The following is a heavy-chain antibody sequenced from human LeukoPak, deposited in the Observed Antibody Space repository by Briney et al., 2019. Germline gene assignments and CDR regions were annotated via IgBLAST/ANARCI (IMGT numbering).Heavy chain of an antibody. CDR3: ARRTYYYDSSGYSSNAFDI. CDR1: GYSFTSYW. D-gene: IGHD3-22*01. V-gene: IGHV5-51*01. Sequence: GESLKISCKGSGYSFTSYWIGWVRQMPGKGLEWMGIIYPGGSDTRYSPSFQGQVTISADKSISTAYLQWSSLKASDTAMYYCARRTYYYDSSGYSSNAFDIWSQGTMVTVSS. CDR2: IYPGGSDT. J-gene: IGHJ3*02.